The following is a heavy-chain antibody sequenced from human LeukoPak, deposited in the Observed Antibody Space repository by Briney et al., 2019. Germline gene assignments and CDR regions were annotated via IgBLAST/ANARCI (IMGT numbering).Heavy chain of an antibody. CDR3: ATDGAGFDT. CDR1: GFTFNDYY. Sequence: GGSLRLSCAASGFTFNDYYTSWICQALGKWLEWLSYINIGGTNIHYADSVKGRFTISRDNAKKSLYLEMNNLRAEDTAVYYCATDGAGFDTWGQGVPVTVSS. J-gene: IGHJ5*02. CDR2: INIGGTNI. V-gene: IGHV3-11*01.